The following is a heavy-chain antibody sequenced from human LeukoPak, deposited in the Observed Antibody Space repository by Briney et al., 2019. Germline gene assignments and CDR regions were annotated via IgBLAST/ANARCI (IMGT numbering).Heavy chain of an antibody. CDR2: IYYSGST. D-gene: IGHD1-26*01. J-gene: IGHJ4*02. CDR1: GVTISSSSNY. CDR3: ARLNSGSYGDY. Sequence: KPSETLSLTCTVSGVTISSSSNYWGWNRQPPGLGLDLIDNIYYSGSTYYNPSLKSRATISVDTSKNQYSLKLSSVTAADTAVYYCARLNSGSYGDYWGQGTLVTVSS. V-gene: IGHV4-39*01.